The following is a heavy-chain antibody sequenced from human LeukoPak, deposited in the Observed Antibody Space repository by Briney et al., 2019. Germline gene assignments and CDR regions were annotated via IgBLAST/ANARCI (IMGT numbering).Heavy chain of an antibody. CDR2: IYSGGST. Sequence: PGGSLRLSCAASGFTVSSNYMSWVRQAPGKGLEWVSVIYSGGSTYYADSVKGRFTISRDNSKNTLYLQMNSLRAEDTAVYYCALGYCSSTRCYAGDHWGQGTLVTVSS. CDR1: GFTVSSNY. D-gene: IGHD2-2*01. V-gene: IGHV3-53*01. CDR3: ALGYCSSTRCYAGDH. J-gene: IGHJ4*02.